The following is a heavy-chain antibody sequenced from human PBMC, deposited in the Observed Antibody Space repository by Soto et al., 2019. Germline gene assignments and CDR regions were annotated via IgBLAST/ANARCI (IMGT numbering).Heavy chain of an antibody. CDR3: ARGGGEMPTASPYIF. D-gene: IGHD3-16*01. CDR1: GGTFNKYD. Sequence: QVQLVQSGTEVMKPGSSVKVSCKASGGTFNKYDISWVRQAPGQGLEWMGGIIPLFSKANYAPEFQGRVSITADISLTTVYMGVSSLRFEDPAVYYCARGGGEMPTASPYIFWGQGTLVTVSS. J-gene: IGHJ4*02. CDR2: IIPLFSKA. V-gene: IGHV1-69*06.